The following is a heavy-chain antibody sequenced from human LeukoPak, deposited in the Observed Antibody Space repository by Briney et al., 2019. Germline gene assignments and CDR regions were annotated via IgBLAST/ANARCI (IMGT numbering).Heavy chain of an antibody. CDR3: VKGGVGESGLDY. J-gene: IGHJ4*02. Sequence: GGSLRLSCAASGFTFNNYGMYWVRQAPGKGLERVTYISDDGRRKYYADSVQGRFSISRDNSKNTVDLQMNSLRAEDTAVYSCVKGGVGESGLDYWAQGTLVTVSS. V-gene: IGHV3-30*18. CDR1: GFTFNNYG. D-gene: IGHD2-8*01. CDR2: ISDDGRRK.